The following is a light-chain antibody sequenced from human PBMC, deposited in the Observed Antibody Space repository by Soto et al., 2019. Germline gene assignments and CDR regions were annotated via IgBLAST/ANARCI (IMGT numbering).Light chain of an antibody. CDR1: SSDIGAYDY. J-gene: IGLJ1*01. CDR3: TSFAPGRVYV. CDR2: EVS. Sequence: QSALTQPASVSGSPGQSVTISCSGTSSDIGAYDYVSWYHHHPGRAPKLIIYEVSRRFSGLSYRFSGSKSGNTASLTISGLHAEDEGDYYCTSFAPGRVYVFGSGTKVTVL. V-gene: IGLV2-14*01.